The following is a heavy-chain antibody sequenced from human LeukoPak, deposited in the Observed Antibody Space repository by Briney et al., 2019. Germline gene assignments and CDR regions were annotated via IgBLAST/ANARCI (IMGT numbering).Heavy chain of an antibody. J-gene: IGHJ6*02. CDR2: ISSSGSTI. Sequence: GGSLRLSCAASGFTFSSYEMNWVRQAPGKGLEWVSYISSSGSTIYYADSVKGRFTISRDNAKNSLYLQMNSLRAEDTAVYYCARSSGSGPYYYYGMDVWGQGTTVTVSS. D-gene: IGHD3-10*01. V-gene: IGHV3-48*03. CDR1: GFTFSSYE. CDR3: ARSSGSGPYYYYGMDV.